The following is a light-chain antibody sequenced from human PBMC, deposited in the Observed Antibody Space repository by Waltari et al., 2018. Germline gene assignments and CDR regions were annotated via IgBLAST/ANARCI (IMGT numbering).Light chain of an antibody. V-gene: IGKV3-15*01. CDR1: QNIDNN. CDR2: GAS. J-gene: IGKJ4*01. CDR3: QQYNRWPPLT. Sequence: EVVMTQSPAALSVSSGERVTLSCKASQNIDNNLAWYQQKPGHSPRLLIYGASTRATGVPARFSGSGSGTEFTLTISSLQSEDCAVFYCQQYNRWPPLTFGGGTKVEIK.